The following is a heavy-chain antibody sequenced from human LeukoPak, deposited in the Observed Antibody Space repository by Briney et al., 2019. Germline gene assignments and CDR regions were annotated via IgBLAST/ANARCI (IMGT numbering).Heavy chain of an antibody. V-gene: IGHV1-2*02. CDR3: AREYEMATFDY. CDR2: INPNSGGT. Sequence: ASVKVSCKASGYTFTSYDINWVRQAPGQGLEWMGWINPNSGGTNYAQKFQGRVTMTRDTSISTAYMELSRLRSDDTAVYYCAREYEMATFDYWGQGTLVTVSS. D-gene: IGHD5-24*01. J-gene: IGHJ4*02. CDR1: GYTFTSYD.